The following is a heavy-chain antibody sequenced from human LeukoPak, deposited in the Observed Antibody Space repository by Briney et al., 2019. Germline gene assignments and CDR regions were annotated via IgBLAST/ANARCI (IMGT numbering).Heavy chain of an antibody. CDR1: GFTFSNYW. V-gene: IGHV3-7*01. Sequence: GGSLRLSCAVSGFTFSNYWMSWVRQAPGKGLEWVANIKQDGSEKYYVDSVKGRFTISRDNAKNSLYLQMNSLRAEDTAVYYCARDPYGSGTERIQGNWFDPWGQGTLVTVSS. CDR2: IKQDGSEK. CDR3: ARDPYGSGTERIQGNWFDP. J-gene: IGHJ5*02. D-gene: IGHD3-10*01.